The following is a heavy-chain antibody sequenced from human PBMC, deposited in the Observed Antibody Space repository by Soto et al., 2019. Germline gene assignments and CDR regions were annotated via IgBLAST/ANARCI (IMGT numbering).Heavy chain of an antibody. D-gene: IGHD2-15*01. CDR3: ASGRYCSGGSCYYWFDP. CDR2: IIPIFGTA. V-gene: IGHV1-69*13. J-gene: IGHJ5*02. Sequence: GASVKVSCKASGYTFTSYAISWVRQAPGQGLEWMGGIIPIFGTANYAQKFQGRVTITADESTSTAYMELSSLRSEDTAVYYCASGRYCSGGSCYYWFDPWGQGTLVTVSS. CDR1: GYTFTSYA.